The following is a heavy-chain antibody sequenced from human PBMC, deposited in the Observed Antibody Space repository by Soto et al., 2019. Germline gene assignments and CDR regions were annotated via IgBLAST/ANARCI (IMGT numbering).Heavy chain of an antibody. CDR2: INPNSGGT. CDR3: ARANPDSFDI. CDR1: GYTFTGYY. V-gene: IGHV1-2*04. J-gene: IGHJ3*02. Sequence: ASVKVSCKASGYTFTGYYMHWVRQAPGQGLEWMGWINPNSGGTNYAQKFQGWVTMTRDTSISTAYMELSGLRSDDTAVYYCARANPDSFDIWGQGTMVTVSS. D-gene: IGHD7-27*01.